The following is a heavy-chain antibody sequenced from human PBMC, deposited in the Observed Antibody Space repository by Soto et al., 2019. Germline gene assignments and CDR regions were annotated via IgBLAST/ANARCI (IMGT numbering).Heavy chain of an antibody. V-gene: IGHV4-59*01. CDR2: LYYGRSA. CDR1: GDTISSYY. J-gene: IGHJ4*02. D-gene: IGHD3-22*01. Sequence: QVQLQESGPGLVKPSETLSLTCAVSGDTISSYYCMWIRQPPGKGLESIGYLYYGRSANYNPSLRSRVTLSVDTSTNQCSLTLSSMTAADTAVYYCALRSMAVVPEYWGQGTLVTVSS. CDR3: ALRSMAVVPEY.